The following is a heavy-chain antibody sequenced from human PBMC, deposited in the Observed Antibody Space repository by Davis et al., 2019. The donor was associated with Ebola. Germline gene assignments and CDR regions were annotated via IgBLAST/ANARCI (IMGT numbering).Heavy chain of an antibody. Sequence: ASVKVSCKASGGTFTSYDINWVRQATGQGLEWMGWMNPNSGNTGYAQKFQGRVTITRNTSISTAYMELSSLRSEDTAVYYCARVFRFGVVKLGAFDIWGQGTMVTVSS. V-gene: IGHV1-8*03. D-gene: IGHD3-3*01. CDR2: MNPNSGNT. J-gene: IGHJ3*02. CDR1: GGTFTSYD. CDR3: ARVFRFGVVKLGAFDI.